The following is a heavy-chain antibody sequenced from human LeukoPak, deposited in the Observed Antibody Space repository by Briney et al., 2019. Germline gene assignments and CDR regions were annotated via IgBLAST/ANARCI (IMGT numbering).Heavy chain of an antibody. CDR3: ARDSYSVPTRGSYYYYYYGMDV. Sequence: PSQTLSLTCTVPGGSISSGSYYWSWIRQPAGKGLEWIGRIYTSGRTNYNPSLKSRVTISVDTSKNQFSLKLSSVTAADTAVYYCARDSYSVPTRGSYYYYYYGMDVWGQGTTVTVSS. D-gene: IGHD2-15*01. CDR2: IYTSGRT. V-gene: IGHV4-61*02. J-gene: IGHJ6*02. CDR1: GGSISSGSYY.